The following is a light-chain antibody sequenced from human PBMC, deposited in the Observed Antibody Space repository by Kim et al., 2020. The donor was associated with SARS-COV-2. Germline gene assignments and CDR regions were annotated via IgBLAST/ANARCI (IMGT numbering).Light chain of an antibody. CDR3: CSYAGSVV. V-gene: IGLV2-11*01. CDR1: SSDVGGYNY. J-gene: IGLJ2*01. CDR2: DVS. Sequence: SPGRSVTIACTGTSSDVGGYNYVSWYQQHPGKAPKLMIYDVSKRPSGVPDRFSGSKSGNTASLTISGLQAEDEADYYCCSYAGSVVFGGGTQLTVL.